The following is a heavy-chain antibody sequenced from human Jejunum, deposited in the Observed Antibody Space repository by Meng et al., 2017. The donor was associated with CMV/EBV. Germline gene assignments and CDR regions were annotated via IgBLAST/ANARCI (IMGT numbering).Heavy chain of an antibody. CDR1: FSFDDYA. J-gene: IGHJ6*02. CDR3: AKGRVGSTSLYYGMDV. Sequence: FSFDDYAMHWVRQAPGKGLEWVSGIRWNSGDIGYADSVKGRFTISRDNAKNSLYLQMNSLRAEDTALYYCAKGRVGSTSLYYGMDVWGQGTTVTVSS. V-gene: IGHV3-9*01. CDR2: IRWNSGDI. D-gene: IGHD2-2*01.